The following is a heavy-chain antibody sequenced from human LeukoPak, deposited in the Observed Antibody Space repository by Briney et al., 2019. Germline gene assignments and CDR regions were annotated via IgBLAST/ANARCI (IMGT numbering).Heavy chain of an antibody. J-gene: IGHJ5*02. D-gene: IGHD3-22*01. CDR2: IYYSGST. CDR1: GGSISSYY. Sequence: SETLSLTCTVSGGSISSYYWSWIRQPPGKGLEWIGYIYYSGSTNYNPSPKSRVTISVDTSKNQFSLKLSSVTATDTAVYYCARHRWRSYYDSSGYYLNPRKGSGWFDPWGQGTLVTVSS. CDR3: ARHRWRSYYDSSGYYLNPRKGSGWFDP. V-gene: IGHV4-59*08.